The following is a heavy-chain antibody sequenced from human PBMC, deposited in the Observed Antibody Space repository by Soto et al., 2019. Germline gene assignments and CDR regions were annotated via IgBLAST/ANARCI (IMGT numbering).Heavy chain of an antibody. D-gene: IGHD3-10*01. J-gene: IGHJ5*02. CDR2: IYYSGST. Sequence: NPSETLSLTCTVSGGSVSSGSYYWSWIRQPPGKGLEWIGYIYYSGSTNYNPSLKSRVTISVDTSKNQFSLKLSSVTAADTAVYYCARGSRVRGVIIGNWFDPWGQGTLVTVSS. CDR1: GGSVSSGSYY. V-gene: IGHV4-61*01. CDR3: ARGSRVRGVIIGNWFDP.